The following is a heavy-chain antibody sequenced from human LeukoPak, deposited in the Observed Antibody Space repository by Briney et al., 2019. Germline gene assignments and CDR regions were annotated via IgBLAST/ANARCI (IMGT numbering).Heavy chain of an antibody. V-gene: IGHV3-23*01. CDR1: GFTFGNYA. Sequence: GGSLRLSCAASGFTFGNYAMNWFRQAPGKGLEWVSGLSGSGKTTYYADSVKGRSAISRDNSENTLYLQMNSLRADDTALYYCAKDSRGYTYGLIDYWGQGTLVTVSS. J-gene: IGHJ4*02. CDR3: AKDSRGYTYGLIDY. D-gene: IGHD5-18*01. CDR2: LSGSGKTT.